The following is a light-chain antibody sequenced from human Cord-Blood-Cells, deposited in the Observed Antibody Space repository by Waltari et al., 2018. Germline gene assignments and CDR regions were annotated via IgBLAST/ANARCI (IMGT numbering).Light chain of an antibody. J-gene: IGLJ3*02. V-gene: IGLV2-23*01. CDR3: CSYAGSSTWV. CDR1: SSVVGSYKL. Sequence: QSALTQPASVSGSPGQSITISCTGTSSVVGSYKLVSWYQQHPGKAPKLMIYEGSKRPSGVSNRFSGSKAGNTASLTISGLQAEDEADYYCCSYAGSSTWVFGGGTKLTVL. CDR2: EGS.